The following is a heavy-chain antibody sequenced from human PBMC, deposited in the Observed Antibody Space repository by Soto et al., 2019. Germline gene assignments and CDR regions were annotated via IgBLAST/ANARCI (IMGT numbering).Heavy chain of an antibody. Sequence: QVQLVQSGAEVKKPGSSVKVSCKASGGTFSSYSINWVRQAPGQGLEWMGEIIPIFGTANYAQKFQGRVTITADESTSTAYMELSSLRSEDTAVYYCSSYYYDSSGYYQIDYWGQGTLVTVSS. CDR3: SSYYYDSSGYYQIDY. CDR1: GGTFSSYS. CDR2: IIPIFGTA. V-gene: IGHV1-69*01. D-gene: IGHD3-22*01. J-gene: IGHJ4*02.